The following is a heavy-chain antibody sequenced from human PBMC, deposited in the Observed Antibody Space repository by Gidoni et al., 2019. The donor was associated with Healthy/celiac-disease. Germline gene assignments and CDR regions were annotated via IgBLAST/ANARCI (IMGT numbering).Heavy chain of an antibody. J-gene: IGHJ4*02. V-gene: IGHV3-48*04. CDR2: IRSVSGPI. CDR1: GFTFSSYS. D-gene: IGHD1-26*01. CDR3: ARDGSLVGATPWYYFDY. Sequence: EVQLVESGGGLVQPEGSMRLSCAASGFTFSSYSMNWVRQAPGKWLGWVAYIRSVSGPISYRDSVEGRLSISRDNAKNSLYLRVNCLRAEGTAMYYCARDGSLVGATPWYYFDYWGQGTLVTVSS.